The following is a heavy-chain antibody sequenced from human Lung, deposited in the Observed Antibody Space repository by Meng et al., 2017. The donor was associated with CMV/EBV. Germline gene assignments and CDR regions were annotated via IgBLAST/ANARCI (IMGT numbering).Heavy chain of an antibody. D-gene: IGHD3-3*01. J-gene: IGHJ4*02. V-gene: IGHV3-30*04. CDR2: TSYDGSKK. CDR3: ARADYANYGFWSGFPAF. Sequence: GGSLRLSCVASGFMFSSYSLHWVRQAPGKGLEWVAVTSYDGSKKEYANSVKGRFTVSRDNSKNTLYLQMNTLRADDTAVYYRARADYANYGFWSGFPAFWGQGTRVTVSS. CDR1: GFMFSSYS.